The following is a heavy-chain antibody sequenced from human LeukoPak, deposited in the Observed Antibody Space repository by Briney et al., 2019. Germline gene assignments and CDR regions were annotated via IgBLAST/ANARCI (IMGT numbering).Heavy chain of an antibody. V-gene: IGHV4-39*07. J-gene: IGHJ3*02. CDR1: GGSISSSSSY. D-gene: IGHD6-25*01. Sequence: SETLSLTCTVSGGSISSSSSYWGWIRQPPGKGLEWIGSIYHSGSTYYNPSLKSRVTISVDTSKNQFSLKLSSVTAADTAVYYCARSLPFSATADAFDIWGQGTMVTVSS. CDR3: ARSLPFSATADAFDI. CDR2: IYHSGST.